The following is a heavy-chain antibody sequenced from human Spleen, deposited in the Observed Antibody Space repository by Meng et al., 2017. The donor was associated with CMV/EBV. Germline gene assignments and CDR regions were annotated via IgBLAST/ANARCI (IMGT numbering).Heavy chain of an antibody. CDR1: GFTFDDYT. D-gene: IGHD6-19*01. Sequence: GESLKISCATSGFTFDDYTLHWVRQVPGKGLEWVSLISWDGGSTYYADSVKGRFTISRDNSKNPLYLQMNSLRAEDTALYYCAKDMAVADPEGLDYWGQGTLVTVSS. CDR3: AKDMAVADPEGLDY. CDR2: ISWDGGST. V-gene: IGHV3-43D*03. J-gene: IGHJ4*02.